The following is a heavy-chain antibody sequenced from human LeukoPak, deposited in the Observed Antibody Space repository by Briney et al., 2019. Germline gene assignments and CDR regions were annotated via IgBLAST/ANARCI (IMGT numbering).Heavy chain of an antibody. CDR3: VRENYFDK. CDR1: GGSFSGYY. Sequence: SETLSLTCAVYGGSFSGYYWGWIQQPPGKGLEWIGYIHYSGRTDYKPSLKSRLTLSVDTSRSRFSLKLRSVSAADTAVYYCVRENYFDKWGQGTLVTVSS. J-gene: IGHJ4*02. CDR2: IHYSGRT. V-gene: IGHV4-59*01.